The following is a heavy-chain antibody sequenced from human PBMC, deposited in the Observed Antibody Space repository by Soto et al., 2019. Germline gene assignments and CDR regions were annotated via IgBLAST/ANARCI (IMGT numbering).Heavy chain of an antibody. CDR1: GGSISSYY. D-gene: IGHD3-10*01. CDR3: ARDRGSPWSMGSYYYYGMDV. Sequence: SETLSLTCTVSGGSISSYYWSWIRQPPGKGLEWIGYIYYSGSTNYNPSLKSRVTISVDTSKNQFSLKLSSVTAADTAVYYCARDRGSPWSMGSYYYYGMDVWGQGTTVTV. V-gene: IGHV4-59*01. CDR2: IYYSGST. J-gene: IGHJ6*02.